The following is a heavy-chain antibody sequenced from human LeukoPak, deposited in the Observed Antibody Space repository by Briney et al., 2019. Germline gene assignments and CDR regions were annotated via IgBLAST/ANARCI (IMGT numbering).Heavy chain of an antibody. J-gene: IGHJ6*03. CDR1: GRTFSSYA. CDR2: IIPNFGTA. D-gene: IGHD2-2*01. CDR3: ARDRYCSSTSCYPMDV. V-gene: IGHV1-69*05. Sequence: SVKVSCKASGRTFSSYAISWVRQAPGQGLEWMGGIIPNFGTANYAQKFQDRVTITTDESTSTAYMELSSLRSEDTAVYYCARDRYCSSTSCYPMDVWGKGTTVTVSS.